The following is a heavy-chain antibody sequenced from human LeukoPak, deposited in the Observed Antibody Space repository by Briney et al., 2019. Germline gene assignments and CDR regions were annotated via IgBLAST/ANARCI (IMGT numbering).Heavy chain of an antibody. D-gene: IGHD5-12*01. CDR1: GYTFTGYY. CDR3: ARFEGRNSGYYDGVGDAFDI. CDR2: INPNSGGT. V-gene: IGHV1-2*02. J-gene: IGHJ3*02. Sequence: VASVKVSCKASGYTFTGYYMHWVRQAPGQGLEWMGWINPNSGGTNYAQKFQGRVTMTRDTSISTAYMELSRLRSDDTAVYYCARFEGRNSGYYDGVGDAFDIWGQGTMVTVSS.